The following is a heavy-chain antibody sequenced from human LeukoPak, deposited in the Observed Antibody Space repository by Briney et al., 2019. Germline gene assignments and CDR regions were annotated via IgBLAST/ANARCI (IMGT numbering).Heavy chain of an antibody. Sequence: ASVKVSCKASGGTFSSYAISWVRQAPGQGLEWMGWINPNSGGTNYAQKFQGRVTMTRDTSTSTAYMELSRLRSDDTAVYYCARDSSYYYDRSGYYAYWGQGTLVTVSS. CDR1: GGTFSSYA. J-gene: IGHJ4*02. D-gene: IGHD3-22*01. CDR3: ARDSSYYYDRSGYYAY. V-gene: IGHV1-2*02. CDR2: INPNSGGT.